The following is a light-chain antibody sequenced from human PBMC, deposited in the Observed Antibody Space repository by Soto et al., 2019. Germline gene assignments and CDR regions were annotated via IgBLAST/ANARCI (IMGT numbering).Light chain of an antibody. CDR3: SSYTSSRTHVV. CDR2: DVS. CDR1: SADVGGYNF. Sequence: QSALTQPASVSGSPGQSITISCTGTSADVGGYNFVSWYQHHPGKALKLMIYDVSNRPSGVSNRFSGSKSANTASLTISGLQAEDEADYYCSSYTSSRTHVVFGGGTKLTAL. V-gene: IGLV2-14*03. J-gene: IGLJ2*01.